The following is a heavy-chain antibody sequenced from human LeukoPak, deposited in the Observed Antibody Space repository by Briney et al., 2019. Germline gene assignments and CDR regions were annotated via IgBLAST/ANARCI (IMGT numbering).Heavy chain of an antibody. D-gene: IGHD3-10*01. CDR2: IYYSGST. CDR3: ARLAPAGYFDY. J-gene: IGHJ4*02. V-gene: IGHV4-39*07. Sequence: SETLSLTCTVSGGSISSSSYYWDWIRQPPGKGLEWIGSIYYSGSTYYNPSLKSRVTISVDTSKNQFSLKLSSVTAADTAVYYCARLAPAGYFDYWGQGTLVTVSS. CDR1: GGSISSSSYY.